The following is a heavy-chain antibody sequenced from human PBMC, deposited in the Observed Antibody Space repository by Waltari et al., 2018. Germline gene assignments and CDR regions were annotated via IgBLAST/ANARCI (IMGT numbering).Heavy chain of an antibody. Sequence: QLKLQESGPGLVKPSGTLSLTCGVSGDSMSSSDCWSWVRQTPGKGLEGVGQVRGDGRTNYNPPFASRVTMSLDTSNNQFSLTMTSATAADTAVYYCARDRGRGLYLDSWGPGTLVTVSP. CDR1: GDSMSSSDC. D-gene: IGHD2-15*01. CDR3: ARDRGRGLYLDS. CDR2: VRGDGRT. V-gene: IGHV4-4*02. J-gene: IGHJ4*02.